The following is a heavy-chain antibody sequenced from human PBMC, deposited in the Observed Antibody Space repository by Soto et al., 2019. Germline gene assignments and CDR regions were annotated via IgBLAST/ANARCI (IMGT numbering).Heavy chain of an antibody. D-gene: IGHD2-2*01. Sequence: ASETLSLTCTVSGGSISSSSSYWGWIRQPPGKGLEWVGSIYYLGSTYYNPSLKSRVTISVDTSKNQFSLKLSSVTAADTAVYYCARHWVEGIVVVPAAIYWFDPWGQGTLVTVSS. CDR3: ARHWVEGIVVVPAAIYWFDP. CDR2: IYYLGST. J-gene: IGHJ5*02. CDR1: GGSISSSSSY. V-gene: IGHV4-39*01.